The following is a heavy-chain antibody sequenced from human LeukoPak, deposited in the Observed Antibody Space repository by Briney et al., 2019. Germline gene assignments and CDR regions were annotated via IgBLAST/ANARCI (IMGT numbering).Heavy chain of an antibody. D-gene: IGHD6-19*01. CDR3: ARAAHLYSSGWHGDFDY. CDR2: IYYSGST. CDR1: GGSISSSSYY. Sequence: SETLSLTCTVSGGSISSSSYYWGWIRQPPGKGLEWIGSIYYSGSTYYNPSLKSRVTISVDTSKNQFSLKLSSVTAADTAVYYCARAAHLYSSGWHGDFDYWGQGTLVTVSS. V-gene: IGHV4-39*07. J-gene: IGHJ4*02.